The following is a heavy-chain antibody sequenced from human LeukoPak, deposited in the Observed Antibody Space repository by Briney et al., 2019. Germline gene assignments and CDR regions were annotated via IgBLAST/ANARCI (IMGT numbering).Heavy chain of an antibody. Sequence: SGGSLRLSCAASGFTFSSYSMNWVRRAPGKGLEWVSSITSSSYIYYADSVKGRFTISRDNAKNSLYLQMNSLRAEDTAVYYCAGDRVGSGSYFFDYWGQGTLVTVSS. CDR3: AGDRVGSGSYFFDY. J-gene: IGHJ4*02. D-gene: IGHD3-10*01. CDR1: GFTFSSYS. V-gene: IGHV3-21*01. CDR2: ITSSSYI.